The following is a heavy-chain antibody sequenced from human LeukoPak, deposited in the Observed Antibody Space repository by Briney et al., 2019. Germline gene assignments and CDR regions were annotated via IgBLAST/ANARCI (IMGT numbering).Heavy chain of an antibody. J-gene: IGHJ5*02. CDR1: GYTFTSYD. D-gene: IGHD6-13*01. CDR2: MNPNSGNT. V-gene: IGHV1-8*01. Sequence: ASVKVSCKASGYTFTSYDINWVRQATGQGLEWMGWMNPNSGNTGYAQKFQGRVTMTRNTSISTAYMELSSLRSEDTAVYYCARRIFSSWLPFDPWGQGTLVTVSS. CDR3: ARRIFSSWLPFDP.